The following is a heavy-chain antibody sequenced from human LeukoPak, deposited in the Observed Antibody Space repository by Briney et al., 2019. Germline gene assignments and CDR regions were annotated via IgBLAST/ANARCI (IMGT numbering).Heavy chain of an antibody. Sequence: AGSLRLSCAASGFAVNDYAMHWVRKAQGTSLEWESLIRGDGGSTDYEDSVKGRFTISRDNSKHSLYLQKNSQRTEDTALYDCAKDSRGGYCSSTSCYAWFDPWGQGTLVTVSS. CDR3: AKDSRGGYCSSTSCYAWFDP. CDR1: GFAVNDYA. CDR2: IRGDGGST. V-gene: IGHV3-43*02. J-gene: IGHJ5*02. D-gene: IGHD2-2*01.